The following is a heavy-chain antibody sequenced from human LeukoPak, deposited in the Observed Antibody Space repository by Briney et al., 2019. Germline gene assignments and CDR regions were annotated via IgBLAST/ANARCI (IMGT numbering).Heavy chain of an antibody. Sequence: SETLSLTCTVSGYSISSGYYWGWIRQPPGKGLEWIGSIYHSGSTYYNPSLKSRVTISVDTSKNQFSLKLSSVTAADTAVYYCARALGGYSGYGSLLSYYFDYWGQGTLVTVSS. CDR3: ARALGGYSGYGSLLSYYFDY. CDR2: IYHSGST. D-gene: IGHD5-12*01. J-gene: IGHJ4*02. CDR1: GYSISSGYY. V-gene: IGHV4-38-2*02.